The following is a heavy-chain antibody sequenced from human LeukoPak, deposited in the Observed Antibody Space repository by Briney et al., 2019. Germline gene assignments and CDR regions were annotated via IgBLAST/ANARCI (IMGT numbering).Heavy chain of an antibody. V-gene: IGHV1-69*04. D-gene: IGHD5-18*01. Sequence: ASVKVSCKPSGDSSNRFAVNWVRQAPGQGLEWMGRIMPTLGITNYAKEFQARVTITADISPSAAYMELKNLTSLDTAVYYCARGHTDSIHYWGQGTQVTVSS. J-gene: IGHJ4*02. CDR1: GDSSNRFA. CDR2: IMPTLGIT. CDR3: ARGHTDSIHY.